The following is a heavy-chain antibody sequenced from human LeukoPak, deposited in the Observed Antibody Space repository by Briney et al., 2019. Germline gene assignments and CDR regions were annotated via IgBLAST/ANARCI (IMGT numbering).Heavy chain of an antibody. CDR2: IGSAGDT. Sequence: GGSLRLSCAASGFTFDDYAMHWVRQATGKGLEWVSGIGSAGDTYYPGPVKGRFTISRENAKNSLYLQMNSLRAGDTAVYYCARMSYFGMDVWGQGTTVTVSS. V-gene: IGHV3-13*01. CDR3: ARMSYFGMDV. D-gene: IGHD2/OR15-2a*01. CDR1: GFTFDDYA. J-gene: IGHJ6*02.